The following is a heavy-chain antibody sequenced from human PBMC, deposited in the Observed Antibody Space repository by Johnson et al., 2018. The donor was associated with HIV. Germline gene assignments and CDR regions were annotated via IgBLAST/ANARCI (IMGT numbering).Heavy chain of an antibody. J-gene: IGHJ3*02. D-gene: IGHD3-10*02. V-gene: IGHV3-64*01. CDR3: ARGAPDYYVIPKNAFDI. CDR2: ISSNGGST. CDR1: GFTFSSYA. Sequence: MLLVESGGGVVQPGRSLRLSCAASGFTFSSYAMHWVRQAPGKGLEYVSAISSNGGSTYYANSVKGRFTISRDNSKNTLYLQMNSLRAEDTAVYYCARGAPDYYVIPKNAFDIWGQGTMVTVSS.